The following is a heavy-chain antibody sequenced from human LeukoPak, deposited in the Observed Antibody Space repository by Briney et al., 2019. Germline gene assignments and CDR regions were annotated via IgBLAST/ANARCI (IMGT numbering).Heavy chain of an antibody. V-gene: IGHV1-8*03. J-gene: IGHJ5*02. CDR3: ARARHSNWNYDNEFGGFDH. Sequence: GASVKVSCKASGYTFTSYDINWVRQAPGQGLEWMGWMNPNSGNTGYAQKFQGRVTITRNTSIATAYMELSSLRSEDTAVYYYARARHSNWNYDNEFGGFDHWGQGTLVTVSS. CDR2: MNPNSGNT. D-gene: IGHD1-7*01. CDR1: GYTFTSYD.